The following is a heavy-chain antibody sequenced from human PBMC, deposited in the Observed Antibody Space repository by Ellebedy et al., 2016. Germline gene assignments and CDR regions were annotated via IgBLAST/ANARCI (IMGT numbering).Heavy chain of an antibody. CDR1: GFTFDDYA. D-gene: IGHD3-10*01. V-gene: IGHV3-9*01. CDR2: ISWNSGSI. J-gene: IGHJ4*02. CDR3: AKDTRPYYYGSGTTFDY. Sequence: SLKISCAASGFTFDDYAMHWVRQAPGKGLEWVSGISWNSGSIGYADSVKGRFTIPRDNAKNSLYLQMNSLRAEDTALYYCAKDTRPYYYGSGTTFDYWGQGTLVTVSS.